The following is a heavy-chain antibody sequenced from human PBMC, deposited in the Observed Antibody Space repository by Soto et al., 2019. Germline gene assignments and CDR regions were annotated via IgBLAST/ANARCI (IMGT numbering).Heavy chain of an antibody. CDR3: AICRFYYHMDV. Sequence: GGSLSLSCEVSGFTFSSYSMTWVRQAPGKGLEWVSYISGSGNTIYYADSVKGRFTISRDSAKNSLYLQINSLRAEDTAVYYCAICRFYYHMDVWGKGTTVTVSS. V-gene: IGHV3-48*01. J-gene: IGHJ6*03. CDR1: GFTFSSYS. CDR2: ISGSGNTI.